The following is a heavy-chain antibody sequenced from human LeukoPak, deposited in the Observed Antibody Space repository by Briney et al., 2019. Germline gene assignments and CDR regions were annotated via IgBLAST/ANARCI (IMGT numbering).Heavy chain of an antibody. J-gene: IGHJ3*02. CDR1: GFTFSNHG. CDR3: AKAGFYDILTDGLDI. V-gene: IGHV3-23*01. D-gene: IGHD3-9*01. CDR2: LRGSGFST. Sequence: GGSLRLFCAASGFTFSNHGLSWVRQAPGKGLEWVSGLRGSGFSTDYADSVKGRFTISRDNSKNTLYLQMNSLRVEDTAVYYCAKAGFYDILTDGLDIWGQGTMVIVSS.